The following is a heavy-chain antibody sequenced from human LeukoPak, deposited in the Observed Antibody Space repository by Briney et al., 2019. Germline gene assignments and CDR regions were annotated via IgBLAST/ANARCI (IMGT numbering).Heavy chain of an antibody. V-gene: IGHV4-59*01. CDR3: ARDFNWFDP. J-gene: IGHJ5*02. CDR2: IYYSGST. CDR1: GGSISSYY. Sequence: SETLSLTCTVSGGSISSYYWSWIRQPPGKGLEWIGYIYYSGSTNYNPSLKSRVTISVDTSKNQFSLKLSSVAAADTAVYYCARDFNWFDPWGQGTLVTVSS.